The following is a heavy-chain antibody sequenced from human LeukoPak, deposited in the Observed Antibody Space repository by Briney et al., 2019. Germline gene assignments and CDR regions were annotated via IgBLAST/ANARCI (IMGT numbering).Heavy chain of an antibody. CDR3: ARGYLYFDY. Sequence: GGSLRLSCAASACTLNTDTMNWVRQAPGKGLEWVAYISTSSSTIYYADSVKGRFTISRDNAKNSLYLQMHSLRDEDTAVYYCARGYLYFDYWGQGTLVTVSS. J-gene: IGHJ4*02. CDR2: ISTSSSTI. D-gene: IGHD2-2*01. CDR1: ACTLNTDT. V-gene: IGHV3-48*02.